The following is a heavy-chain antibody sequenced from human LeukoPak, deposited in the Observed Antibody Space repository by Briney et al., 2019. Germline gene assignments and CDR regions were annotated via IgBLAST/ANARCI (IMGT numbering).Heavy chain of an antibody. J-gene: IGHJ4*02. CDR3: AKIVIVEGYYDSSGSLGYFDY. Sequence: QPGGSLRLSCAASGFTFSSYAMSWVRQAPGKGLEWVSAISGSGGSTYYADSVKGRFTISRDNSKNTLYLQMNSLRAEDTAVYYCAKIVIVEGYYDSSGSLGYFDYWGQGTLVTVSS. D-gene: IGHD3-22*01. V-gene: IGHV3-23*01. CDR2: ISGSGGST. CDR1: GFTFSSYA.